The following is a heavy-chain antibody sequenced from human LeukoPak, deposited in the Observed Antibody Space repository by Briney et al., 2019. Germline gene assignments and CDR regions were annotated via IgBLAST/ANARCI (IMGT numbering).Heavy chain of an antibody. V-gene: IGHV4-39*07. CDR2: IYYSGST. CDR1: GGSISSSGYY. J-gene: IGHJ3*02. Sequence: SETLSLTCTVSGGSISSSGYYWGWIRQSPGEGLEWIGNIYYSGSTPYNPSLKSRVTISVDTSKNQFSLKLSSVTAADAAVYYCARVWELSDAFDIWGQGTMVTVSS. CDR3: ARVWELSDAFDI. D-gene: IGHD1-26*01.